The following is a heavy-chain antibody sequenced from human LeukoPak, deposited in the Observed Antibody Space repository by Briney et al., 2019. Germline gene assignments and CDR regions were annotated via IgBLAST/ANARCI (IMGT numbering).Heavy chain of an antibody. D-gene: IGHD3-10*01. Sequence: PGRSLRLSCAASGFTFSSYGMHWVRQAPGKGLEWVAVIWYDGSNKYYADSVKGRFTISRDNPKNTLYLQMNSLRAEDTAVYYCARDTLLWFGETNPYYYGMDVWGQGTTVTVSS. CDR1: GFTFSSYG. J-gene: IGHJ6*02. CDR3: ARDTLLWFGETNPYYYGMDV. V-gene: IGHV3-33*01. CDR2: IWYDGSNK.